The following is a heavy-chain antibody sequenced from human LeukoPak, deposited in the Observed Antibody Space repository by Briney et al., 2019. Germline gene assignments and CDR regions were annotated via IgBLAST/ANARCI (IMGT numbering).Heavy chain of an antibody. CDR2: ISYDGSNK. V-gene: IGHV3-30*18. CDR1: GFTFSSYG. D-gene: IGHD1-26*01. J-gene: IGHJ4*02. CDR3: AKIGTRIVGATFYFDY. Sequence: PGGSLGLSCAASGFTFSSYGMHWVRQAPGKGLEWVAVISYDGSNKYYADSVKGRFTISRDNSKNTLYLQMNSLRAEDTAVYYCAKIGTRIVGATFYFDYWGQGTLVTVSS.